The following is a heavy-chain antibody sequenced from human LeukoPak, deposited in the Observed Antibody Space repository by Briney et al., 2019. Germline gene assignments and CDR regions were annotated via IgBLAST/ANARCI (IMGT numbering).Heavy chain of an antibody. J-gene: IGHJ5*02. CDR3: ARDSRPSNWNYLGWFDP. CDR1: GYTFTSYA. D-gene: IGHD1-7*01. V-gene: IGHV7-4-1*02. CDR2: INTNTGNP. Sequence: ASVKVSCKASGYTFTSYAINWVRQAPGQGLEWMGWINTNTGNPTYAQGFTGRFVFSLDTSVSTAYLQISSLKAEDTAVYYCARDSRPSNWNYLGWFDPWGQGTLVTVSS.